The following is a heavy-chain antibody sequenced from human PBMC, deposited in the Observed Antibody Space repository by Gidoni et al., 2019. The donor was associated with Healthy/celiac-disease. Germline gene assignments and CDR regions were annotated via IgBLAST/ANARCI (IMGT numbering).Heavy chain of an antibody. CDR2: INHSGST. V-gene: IGHV4-34*01. CDR3: ARGRLPKRIDY. CDR1: GGSFSGYY. D-gene: IGHD6-25*01. Sequence: QVQLQQWGAGLLKPSETLSLTCAVYGGSFSGYYWSWIRQPPGKGLEWIGEINHSGSTNYNPSLKSRVTISVDTSKNQFSLKLSSVTAADTAVYYCARGRLPKRIDYWGQGTLVTVSS. J-gene: IGHJ4*02.